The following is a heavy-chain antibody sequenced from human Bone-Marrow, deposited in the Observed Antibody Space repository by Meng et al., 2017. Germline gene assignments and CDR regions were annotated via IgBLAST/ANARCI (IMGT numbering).Heavy chain of an antibody. CDR2: ISGSGGST. V-gene: IGHV3-23*01. CDR1: GFTFSSYA. Sequence: ETLSLTCAASGFTFSSYAMSWVRQAPGKGLEWVSAISGSGGSTYYADSVKGRFTISRDNSKNTLYLQMNSLRAEDTAVYYCAKDDKVRGVIISSLDYWGQGTLVTVSS. CDR3: AKDDKVRGVIISSLDY. D-gene: IGHD3-10*01. J-gene: IGHJ4*02.